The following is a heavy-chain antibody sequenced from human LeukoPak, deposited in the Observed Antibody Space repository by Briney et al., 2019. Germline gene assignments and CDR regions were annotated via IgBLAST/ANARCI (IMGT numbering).Heavy chain of an antibody. CDR3: AKLSALNPGDPLQWEFDY. D-gene: IGHD1-26*01. V-gene: IGHV3-23*01. CDR2: ISGSGGST. CDR1: GFTFSSYW. Sequence: GGSLRLSCAASGFTFSSYWMSWVRQAPGKGLEWVSAISGSGGSTYYADSVKGRFTISRDNSKNTLYLQMNSLRAEDTAVYYCAKLSALNPGDPLQWEFDYWGQGTLVTVSS. J-gene: IGHJ4*02.